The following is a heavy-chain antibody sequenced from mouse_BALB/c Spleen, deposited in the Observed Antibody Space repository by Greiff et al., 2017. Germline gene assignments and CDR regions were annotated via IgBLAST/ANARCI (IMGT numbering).Heavy chain of an antibody. CDR1: GYSITSDYA. Sequence: VQLKESGPGLVKPSQSLSLTCTVTGYSITSDYAWNWIRQFPGNKLEWMGYISYSGSTSYNPSLKSRISITRDTSKNQFFLQLNSVTTEDTATYYCASNYYGSSYWYFDVWGAGTTVTVSS. D-gene: IGHD1-1*01. CDR3: ASNYYGSSYWYFDV. V-gene: IGHV3-2*02. CDR2: ISYSGST. J-gene: IGHJ1*01.